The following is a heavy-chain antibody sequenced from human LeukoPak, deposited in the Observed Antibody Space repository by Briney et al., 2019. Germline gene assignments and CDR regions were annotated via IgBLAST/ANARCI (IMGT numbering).Heavy chain of an antibody. CDR1: GFTFSSYV. J-gene: IGHJ4*02. Sequence: GGSLRLSCAASGFTFSSYVMHWVRQAPGKGLEWVAIISYDGSNEYYADSVKGRFTISRDNSKNTLYLQMNSLRAEDTAVYYCARDPRYCSGGSCSRFDYWGQGTLVTVSS. V-gene: IGHV3-30*04. CDR2: ISYDGSNE. CDR3: ARDPRYCSGGSCSRFDY. D-gene: IGHD2-15*01.